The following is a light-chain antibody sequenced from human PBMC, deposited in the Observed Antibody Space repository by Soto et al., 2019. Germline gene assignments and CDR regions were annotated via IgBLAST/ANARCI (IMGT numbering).Light chain of an antibody. CDR1: PSVSSSY. CDR3: QQYGSSPIT. CDR2: GAS. V-gene: IGKV3-20*01. Sequence: EIVLTQSPGTLSLSPGARATLSCRASPSVSSSYLAWYQQKPGQAPRLLIYGASSRATGIPDRFSGSGSGTDFTLTISRLEPEDLAVDYCQQYGSSPITFGQGTRLEIK. J-gene: IGKJ5*01.